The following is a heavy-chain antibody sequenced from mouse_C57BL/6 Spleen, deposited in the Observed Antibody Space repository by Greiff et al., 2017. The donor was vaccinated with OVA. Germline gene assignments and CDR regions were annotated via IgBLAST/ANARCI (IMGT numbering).Heavy chain of an antibody. CDR1: GYTFTSYD. CDR3: ARSGYDYDIDY. CDR2: IYPRDGST. Sequence: QVQLKESGPELVKPGASVKLSCKASGYTFTSYDINWVKQRPGQGLEWIGWIYPRDGSTKYNEKFKGKATLTVDTSSSTAYMELHSLTSEDSAVYFCARSGYDYDIDYWGQGTTLTVSS. V-gene: IGHV1-85*01. D-gene: IGHD2-4*01. J-gene: IGHJ2*01.